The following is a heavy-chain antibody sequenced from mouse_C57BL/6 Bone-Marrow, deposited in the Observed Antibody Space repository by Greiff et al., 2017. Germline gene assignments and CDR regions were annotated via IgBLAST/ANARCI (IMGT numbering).Heavy chain of an antibody. V-gene: IGHV1-53*01. D-gene: IGHD1-1*01. CDR2: INPSNGGT. CDR3: ARSTTVVAPYYFDY. J-gene: IGHJ2*01. CDR1: GYTFTSYW. Sequence: QVQLKESGTELVKPGASVKLSCKASGYTFTSYWMHWVKQRPGQGLEWIGNINPSNGGTNYNEKFKSKATLTVDKSSSTAYMQLSSLTSEDSAVYYCARSTTVVAPYYFDYWGQGTTLTVSS.